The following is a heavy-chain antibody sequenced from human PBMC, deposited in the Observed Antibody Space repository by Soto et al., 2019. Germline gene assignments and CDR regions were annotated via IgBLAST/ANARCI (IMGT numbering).Heavy chain of an antibody. J-gene: IGHJ4*01. CDR1: GYTFTTYG. CDR3: ARVGNAGADGAYGRYYVDD. V-gene: IGHV1-18*04. D-gene: IGHD4-17*01. CDR2: ISADSGNT. Sequence: QVQLVQSGAEVKKPGASVKVSCKASGYTFTTYGITWVRQAPAQGLEWMGWISADSGNTNYAQKLQGRLTVTRDTATTTNYMDLRSLSTDDTAVYYCARVGNAGADGAYGRYYVDDWGNGTLVTVSS.